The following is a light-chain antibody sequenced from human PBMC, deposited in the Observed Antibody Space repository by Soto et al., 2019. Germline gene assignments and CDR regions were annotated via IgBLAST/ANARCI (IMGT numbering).Light chain of an antibody. J-gene: IGKJ1*01. V-gene: IGKV1-39*01. Sequence: IEMTQSPSSLSASLGDRVTITCRASQSISSYLNWYQQKPGKAPKLLIYAASSLQSGVPSRFSGSRSGTEFTLTISSLQPDDFATYYCQQYNSYSWTFGQGTKVDIK. CDR1: QSISSY. CDR2: AAS. CDR3: QQYNSYSWT.